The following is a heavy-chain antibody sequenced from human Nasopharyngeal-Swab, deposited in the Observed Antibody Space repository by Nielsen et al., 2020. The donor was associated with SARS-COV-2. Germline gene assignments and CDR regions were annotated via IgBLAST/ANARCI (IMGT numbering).Heavy chain of an antibody. V-gene: IGHV3-48*04. CDR2: ISTSSSTI. CDR3: ARATDTSTYGLYY. Sequence: GESLKISCVASGFTFRNYNINWVRQAPGRGLEWVSYISTSSSTIHYADSVKGRFTISRDNAKDSLYLQMSSLRAEDTAFYYCARATDTSTYGLYYWGQGTLVPVSS. J-gene: IGHJ4*02. CDR1: GFTFRNYN. D-gene: IGHD3-10*01.